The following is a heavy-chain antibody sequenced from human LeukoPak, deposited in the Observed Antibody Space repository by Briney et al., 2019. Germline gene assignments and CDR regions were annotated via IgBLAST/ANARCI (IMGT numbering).Heavy chain of an antibody. D-gene: IGHD4-17*01. Sequence: PGGSLRLSFAASGFTVTSSYMNWVRQAPGKGLEWVSLIYSGGLTFYADSVKGRFTVSRDRSRNTLYLQMKSLRAEDTAVYFCAKDGDYGDTTTPGYWGQGTLVTVSS. CDR2: IYSGGLT. CDR3: AKDGDYGDTTTPGY. V-gene: IGHV3-53*01. J-gene: IGHJ4*02. CDR1: GFTVTSSY.